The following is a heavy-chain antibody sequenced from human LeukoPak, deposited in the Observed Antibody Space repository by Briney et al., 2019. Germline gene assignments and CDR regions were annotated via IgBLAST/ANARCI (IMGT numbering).Heavy chain of an antibody. CDR3: TVYCSSTSCYVGDAFDI. D-gene: IGHD2-2*01. V-gene: IGHV3-7*03. J-gene: IGHJ3*02. Sequence: GGSLRLSCAASGFSFSTTWMTWVRQTPEKGLELVSNINIDGSQRYHVFSVEGRFTISRDNVKNTLYLQMNSLKTEDTAVYYCTVYCSSTSCYVGDAFDIWGQGTMVTVSS. CDR1: GFSFSTTW. CDR2: INIDGSQR.